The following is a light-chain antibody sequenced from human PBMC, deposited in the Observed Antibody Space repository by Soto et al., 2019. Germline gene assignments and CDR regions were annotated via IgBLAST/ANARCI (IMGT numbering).Light chain of an antibody. V-gene: IGKV1-39*01. Sequence: DIQMTQSPSTLSASVGDRVTITCRASQDIIRHLNWYQHKPGRAPRLLIYAASTLQSGVPSRFTGSGSGTEFTLTISGLQPEDFATYYCQHSYTVPIAFGQGTRLENK. CDR2: AAS. CDR3: QHSYTVPIA. CDR1: QDIIRH. J-gene: IGKJ5*01.